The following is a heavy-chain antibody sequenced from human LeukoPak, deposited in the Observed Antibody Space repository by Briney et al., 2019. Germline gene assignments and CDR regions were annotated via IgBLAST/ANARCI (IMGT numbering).Heavy chain of an antibody. Sequence: SETLSLTCTVSGGSISGYYWSWIRQPPGKGLEWIGYIHYSGSTNYNPSLNSRVTISVDTSKNQFSLKLSSVTAADTAVYYCARDNDMGFEYWGQGTLVTVSS. CDR1: GGSISGYY. D-gene: IGHD3-9*01. V-gene: IGHV4-59*12. CDR3: ARDNDMGFEY. CDR2: IHYSGST. J-gene: IGHJ4*02.